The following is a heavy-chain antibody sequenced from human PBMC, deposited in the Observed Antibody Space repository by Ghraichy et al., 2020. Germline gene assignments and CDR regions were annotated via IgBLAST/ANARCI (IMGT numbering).Heavy chain of an antibody. D-gene: IGHD3-10*01. CDR1: GYIFINFG. CDR2: VSAYNGHT. Sequence: ASVKVSCKTSGYIFINFGVSWVRQAPGQGLEWVGWVSAYNGHTDTAQKFQDRVRMTTDISTRTAYMDLRGLGSDDTAVYYCARARFYGAGTYEDSWGQGTLVIVSS. V-gene: IGHV1-18*01. J-gene: IGHJ4*02. CDR3: ARARFYGAGTYEDS.